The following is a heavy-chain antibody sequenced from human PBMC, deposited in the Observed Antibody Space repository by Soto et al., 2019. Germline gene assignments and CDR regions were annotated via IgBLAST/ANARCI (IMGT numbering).Heavy chain of an antibody. CDR1: GFSLSTSGVG. CDR3: AHTVYYWFGELGGNNWFDP. D-gene: IGHD3-10*01. CDR2: IYWDDDK. Sequence: QITLKESGPTLVKPTQTLTLTCTFSGFSLSTSGVGVGWIRQPPGKALEWLALIYWDDDKRYSPSLKSRLTITKDTSKNQVVLTMTNMDPVDTATYYCAHTVYYWFGELGGNNWFDPWGQGTLVTVSS. V-gene: IGHV2-5*02. J-gene: IGHJ5*02.